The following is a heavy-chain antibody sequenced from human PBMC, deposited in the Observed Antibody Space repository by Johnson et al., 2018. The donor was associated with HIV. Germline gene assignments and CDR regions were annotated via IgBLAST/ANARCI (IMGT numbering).Heavy chain of an antibody. D-gene: IGHD3-22*01. Sequence: QVQLVESGGGLVKPGGSLRLSCAASGFTFSSYGMHWVRQAPGKGLEWVAFIRYDGSTKDYADSVKGRFTISRDISKNLLYLQMNSLRTEETAVYYCARVYYYDNKDGFDIWGQGTTVTVSS. J-gene: IGHJ3*02. CDR3: ARVYYYDNKDGFDI. CDR2: IRYDGSTK. CDR1: GFTFSSYG. V-gene: IGHV3-30*02.